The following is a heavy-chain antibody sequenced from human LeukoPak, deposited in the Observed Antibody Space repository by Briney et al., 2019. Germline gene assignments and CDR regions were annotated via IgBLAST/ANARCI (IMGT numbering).Heavy chain of an antibody. D-gene: IGHD5-12*01. CDR1: GFTFDDYA. Sequence: GGSLRLSCAASGFTFDDYAMHWVRRAPGKGLEWVSGISWNSGSIGYADSVKGRFTISRDNAKSSLYPQMNSLRAEDMALYYCAKGVATITSLNWYFDLWGRGTLVTVSS. CDR2: ISWNSGSI. J-gene: IGHJ2*01. V-gene: IGHV3-9*03. CDR3: AKGVATITSLNWYFDL.